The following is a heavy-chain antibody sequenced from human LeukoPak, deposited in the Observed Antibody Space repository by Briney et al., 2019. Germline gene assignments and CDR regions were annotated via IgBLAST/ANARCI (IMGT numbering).Heavy chain of an antibody. J-gene: IGHJ4*02. CDR2: VNPSGGST. Sequence: ASVKVFCKASGYTFSSYYLHWVRQAPGQGLEWMGMVNPSGGSTSYAQKFQGRVTMTRNTSTTTVYMELSSLRSDDTAVFYCARRHKQYYQIDYCGQGTLVTVSS. V-gene: IGHV1-46*01. CDR1: GYTFSSYY. CDR3: ARRHKQYYQIDY. D-gene: IGHD2/OR15-2a*01.